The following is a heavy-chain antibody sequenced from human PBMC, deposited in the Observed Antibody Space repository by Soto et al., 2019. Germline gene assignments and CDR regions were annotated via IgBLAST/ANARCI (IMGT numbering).Heavy chain of an antibody. J-gene: IGHJ4*02. CDR2: IIPILVIA. CDR1: GGTFSSYT. D-gene: IGHD3-3*01. Sequence: SVKVSCKASGGTFSSYTISWVRQAPGQGLEWMGRIIPILVIANYAQKFQGRVTITADKSTSTAYMELSSLRSEDTAVYYCARELDYDFWSGHDYWGQGTLVTVSS. V-gene: IGHV1-69*04. CDR3: ARELDYDFWSGHDY.